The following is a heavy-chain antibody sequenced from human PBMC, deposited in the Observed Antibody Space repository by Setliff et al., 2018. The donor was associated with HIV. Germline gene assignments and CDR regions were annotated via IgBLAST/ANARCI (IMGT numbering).Heavy chain of an antibody. Sequence: ASVTVSCKASGYSLTSYSINWVRQAPGQGLEWMGYINTDTGNPTYAQGFTGRFVFSVDTPVSTAYLQIFSLKAEDTAVYYCTRDHTPPPNYDFWSGQIDLRNIFYYMDVWGTGSPVTVSS. J-gene: IGHJ6*03. CDR3: TRDHTPPPNYDFWSGQIDLRNIFYYMDV. D-gene: IGHD3-3*01. V-gene: IGHV7-4-1*01. CDR1: GYSLTSYS. CDR2: INTDTGNP.